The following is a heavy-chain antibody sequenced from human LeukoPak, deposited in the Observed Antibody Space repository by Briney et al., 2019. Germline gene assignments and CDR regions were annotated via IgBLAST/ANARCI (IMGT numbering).Heavy chain of an antibody. CDR3: ARDSASIAAAVYWYFDL. CDR2: IWYDGSNE. Sequence: GGSLRLSCAASGFTFNTYAMNWVRQAPSKGLEWVAVIWYDGSNEYYADSVKGRFTISRDNSKNTLYLQMNSLRAEDSAVYFCARDSASIAAAVYWYFDLWGRGTLVTVSS. V-gene: IGHV3-33*01. CDR1: GFTFNTYA. J-gene: IGHJ2*01. D-gene: IGHD6-13*01.